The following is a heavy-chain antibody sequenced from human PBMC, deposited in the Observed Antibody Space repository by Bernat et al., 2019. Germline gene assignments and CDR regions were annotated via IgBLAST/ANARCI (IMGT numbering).Heavy chain of an antibody. CDR3: ARVGYGGSSFDY. CDR2: LKQDGTER. J-gene: IGHJ4*02. D-gene: IGHD3-16*01. Sequence: EMQLVESGGGLVQPGGSLRLSCAASGFTFSNYWMSWVRQAPGKGLEWVANLKQDGTERYSVDSVRGRFTISRDNAKNSLQLQMNSLRAEDTAVYYCARVGYGGSSFDYWGQGTLVSVSS. V-gene: IGHV3-7*03. CDR1: GFTFSNYW.